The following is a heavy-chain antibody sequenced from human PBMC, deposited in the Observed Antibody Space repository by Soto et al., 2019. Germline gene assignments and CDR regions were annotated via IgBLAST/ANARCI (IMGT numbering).Heavy chain of an antibody. CDR3: ARRSWYGLDY. Sequence: ETLSLTCTVSGGSISRYYWSWIRQPPGKGLEWIGYIYYSGSTNYNPSLKSRVTISVDTSKNQFSLKLSSVTAADTAVYYCARRSWYGLDYWGQGTLVTVSS. D-gene: IGHD6-13*01. CDR2: IYYSGST. V-gene: IGHV4-59*01. J-gene: IGHJ4*02. CDR1: GGSISRYY.